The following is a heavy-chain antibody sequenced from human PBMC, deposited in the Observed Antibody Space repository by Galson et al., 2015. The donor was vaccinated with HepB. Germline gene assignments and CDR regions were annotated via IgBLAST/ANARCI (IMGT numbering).Heavy chain of an antibody. CDR1: GGSFSGYY. V-gene: IGHV4-34*01. D-gene: IGHD6-19*01. CDR2: INHSGST. Sequence: ETLSLTCAVYGGSFSGYYWSWIRQPPGKGLEWIGEINHSGSTNYNPSLKSRVTISVDTSKNQFSLKLSSVTAADTAVYYCARAKQWLVGYNWFDPWGQGTLVTVSS. CDR3: ARAKQWLVGYNWFDP. J-gene: IGHJ5*02.